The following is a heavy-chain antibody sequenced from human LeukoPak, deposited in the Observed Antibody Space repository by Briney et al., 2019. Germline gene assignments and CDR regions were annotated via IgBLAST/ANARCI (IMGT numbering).Heavy chain of an antibody. CDR3: AKEPDSSGYYYYYMDV. D-gene: IGHD6-19*01. V-gene: IGHV3-23*01. Sequence: GGSLRLSCAASGFTFSSYAMSWIRQAPGKGLEWVSAISGSGGSTYYADSVKGRFTISRDNSKNTLYLQMNSLRAEDTAVYYCAKEPDSSGYYYYYMDVWGKGTTVTVSS. CDR2: ISGSGGST. CDR1: GFTFSSYA. J-gene: IGHJ6*03.